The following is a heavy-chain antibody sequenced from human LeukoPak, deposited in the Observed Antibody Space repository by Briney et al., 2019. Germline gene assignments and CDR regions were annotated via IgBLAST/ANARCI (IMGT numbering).Heavy chain of an antibody. CDR3: SKRGAYYFDY. Sequence: GGSLRLSCAASGFTFTTYAMSWVRQAPGKGLEWVSTISGSGGTTSYADSVKGRFTISRDNSKNSLFLQMNNLRAEDTAVYYCSKRGAYYFDYWGQGTLVTVSS. CDR2: ISGSGGTT. V-gene: IGHV3-23*01. D-gene: IGHD1-26*01. J-gene: IGHJ4*02. CDR1: GFTFTTYA.